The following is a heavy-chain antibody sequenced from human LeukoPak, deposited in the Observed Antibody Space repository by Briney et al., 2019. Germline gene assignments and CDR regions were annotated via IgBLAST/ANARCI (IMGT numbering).Heavy chain of an antibody. CDR1: GFTFSSNY. J-gene: IGHJ4*02. CDR3: ARVGDLDYVIGY. V-gene: IGHV3-53*01. Sequence: GGSLRLSCAASGFTFSSNYMSWVRQAPGKGLEWVSVIYSGGSTYYAYSVKGPFTISRNNSKNTLYLQMNSLRAEDTAVYYCARVGDLDYVIGYWGQGTLVTVSS. CDR2: IYSGGST. D-gene: IGHD4-17*01.